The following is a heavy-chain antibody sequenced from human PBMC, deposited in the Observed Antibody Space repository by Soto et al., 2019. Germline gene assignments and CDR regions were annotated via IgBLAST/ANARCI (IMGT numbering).Heavy chain of an antibody. D-gene: IGHD1-26*01. CDR3: AKEDTSPRSLAY. Sequence: GESQRVSCAASGLNVGENAVRWVRQDPGRGLEWVPGISDSGATTYYADCVRGRFTISRDNSKNTLYLQMKSLRAEDSASYYCAKEDTSPRSLAYCGQGALVSVAS. CDR2: ISDSGATT. CDR1: GLNVGENA. J-gene: IGHJ4*02. V-gene: IGHV3-23*01.